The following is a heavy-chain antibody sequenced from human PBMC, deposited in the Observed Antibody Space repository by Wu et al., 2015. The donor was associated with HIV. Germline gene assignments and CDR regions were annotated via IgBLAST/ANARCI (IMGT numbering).Heavy chain of an antibody. Sequence: QVQLIQSGAEVKKPGASVRVSCKASGYTFTGKYIHWVRQAPGQGLEWMGGIIPSFGTPNYAQKFQGRVTITTDESTATVYMELSSLRSEDTAVYYCARDKFYGSGSYVYWGQGTLVTVSS. CDR3: ARDKFYGSGSYVY. CDR1: GYTFTGKY. V-gene: IGHV1-69*01. J-gene: IGHJ4*02. D-gene: IGHD3-10*01. CDR2: IIPSFGTP.